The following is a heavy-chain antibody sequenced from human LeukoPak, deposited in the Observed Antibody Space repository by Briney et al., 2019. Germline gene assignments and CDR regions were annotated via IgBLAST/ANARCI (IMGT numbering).Heavy chain of an antibody. D-gene: IGHD3-9*01. J-gene: IGHJ4*02. CDR3: ARVRLRYFDWLFDY. CDR2: INHSGST. V-gene: IGHV4-34*01. Sequence: PSETLSLTCAVYGGSFSGYYWSWIRQPPGKGLEWIGEINHSGSTNYNPSLKSRVTISVDTSKNQFSLKLSSVTAADTAVYYCARVRLRYFDWLFDYWGQGTLVTVSS. CDR1: GGSFSGYY.